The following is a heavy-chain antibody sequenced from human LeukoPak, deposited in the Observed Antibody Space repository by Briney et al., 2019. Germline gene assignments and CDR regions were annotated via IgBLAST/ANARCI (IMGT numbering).Heavy chain of an antibody. CDR1: GFTFASYG. CDR2: ITTNGGRT. CDR3: AIVHGYYDGTGYWVQ. V-gene: IGHV3-23*01. D-gene: IGHD3-22*01. Sequence: PGGSLRLSCAASGFTFASYGMSWVRQAPGKGLEWVSFITTNGGRTSYADSVEGRFTISRDNPRNTLYMQMNSLRDEDTAVYYCAIVHGYYDGTGYWVQWGQGTLVTVSS. J-gene: IGHJ1*01.